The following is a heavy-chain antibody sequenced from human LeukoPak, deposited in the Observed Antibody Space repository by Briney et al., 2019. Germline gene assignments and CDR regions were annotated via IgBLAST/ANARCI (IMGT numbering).Heavy chain of an antibody. CDR1: GGSITTNY. Sequence: SETLSLTCTVSGGSITTNYWSWIRQPAGKGLEWIGRIYTGGSTNYNPSLKSRVTMSVDTSKSQFSLKLNSVTAADTGVYYCARDRRDGYNSFYYFDYWGQGTLVTVSS. CDR3: ARDRRDGYNSFYYFDY. D-gene: IGHD5-24*01. V-gene: IGHV4-4*07. J-gene: IGHJ4*02. CDR2: IYTGGST.